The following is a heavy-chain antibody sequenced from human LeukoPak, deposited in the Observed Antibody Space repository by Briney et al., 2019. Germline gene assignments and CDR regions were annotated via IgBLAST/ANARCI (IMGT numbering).Heavy chain of an antibody. J-gene: IGHJ6*03. CDR3: AREGAYDFWSGYYYYYYMDV. V-gene: IGHV3-7*01. CDR2: IKQDGSEK. D-gene: IGHD3-3*01. CDR1: GFTFSGYW. Sequence: GGSLRLSCAASGFTFSGYWMSWVRQAPGKGLEWVANIKQDGSEKYYVDSVKGRFTIPRDNAKNSLYLQMNSLRAEDTAVYYCAREGAYDFWSGYYYYYYMDVWGKGTTVTVSS.